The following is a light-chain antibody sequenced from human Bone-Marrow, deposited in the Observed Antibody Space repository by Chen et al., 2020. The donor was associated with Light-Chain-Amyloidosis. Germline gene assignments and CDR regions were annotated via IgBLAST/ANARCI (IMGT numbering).Light chain of an antibody. V-gene: IGKV3-20*01. Sequence: ELVLTKSPSTLPLSTGEGANLSCRASQTIRSKYLTWYQQKFGQTPRLLIYGSSSRATGIRDRFTGSGCGTDLTHTINRLEPEDFAMCYCQEYGTSPLTFEGGSKVEIK. J-gene: IGKJ4*01. CDR3: QEYGTSPLT. CDR2: GSS. CDR1: QTIRSKY.